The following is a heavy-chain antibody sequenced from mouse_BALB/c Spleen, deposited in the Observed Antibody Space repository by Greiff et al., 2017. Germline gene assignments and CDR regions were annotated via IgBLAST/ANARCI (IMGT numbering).Heavy chain of an antibody. CDR2: ISYSGST. CDR1: GDSITSGY. V-gene: IGHV3-8*02. D-gene: IGHD2-3*01. CDR3: ARSLYDGYYAFAY. Sequence: EVQLQESGPSLVKPSQTLSLTCSVTGDSITSGYWNWIRKFPGNKLEYMGYISYSGSTYYNPSLKSRISITRDTSKNQYYLQLNSVTTEDTATYYCARSLYDGYYAFAYWGQGTLVTVSA. J-gene: IGHJ3*01.